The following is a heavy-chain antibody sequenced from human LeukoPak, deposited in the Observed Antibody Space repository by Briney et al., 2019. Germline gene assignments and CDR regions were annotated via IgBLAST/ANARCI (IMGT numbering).Heavy chain of an antibody. CDR1: GYTFTNYD. J-gene: IGHJ5*02. CDR2: MNPNSGST. CDR3: ARGADHGGSKCADP. D-gene: IGHD2-15*01. V-gene: IGHV1-8*01. Sequence: ASVKVSCKASGYTFTNYDINWVRQATGQGLEWMGWMNPNSGSTGYAQKFQGRVTMTRNTSISTAYMELSSLRSEDTAVYYCARGADHGGSKCADPWGQGTLVTVST.